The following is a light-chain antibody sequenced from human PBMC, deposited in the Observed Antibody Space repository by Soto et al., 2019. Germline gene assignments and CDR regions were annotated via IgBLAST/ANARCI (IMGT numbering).Light chain of an antibody. V-gene: IGKV3-15*01. J-gene: IGKJ4*01. CDR1: QSVTTN. CDR2: DIS. Sequence: EIVMTQSPGTLSVSPGERVTLSCRASQSVTTNLAWYQQKPGQTPRLLIYDISARASGIPGRFSGSGSGTDFTLTISSLQSEDSAVHYCQQYLHWPLTFGGGTKVEI. CDR3: QQYLHWPLT.